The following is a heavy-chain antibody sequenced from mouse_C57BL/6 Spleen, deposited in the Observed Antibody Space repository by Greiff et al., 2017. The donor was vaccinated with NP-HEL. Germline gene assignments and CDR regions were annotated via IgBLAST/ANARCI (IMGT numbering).Heavy chain of an antibody. D-gene: IGHD2-2*01. J-gene: IGHJ1*03. V-gene: IGHV1-62-2*01. Sequence: QVQLQQSGAELVKPGASVKLSCKASGYTFTEYTIHWVKQRSGQGLEWIGWFYPGSGGITYNEKFKDKATLTADKSSSTVYMELSRLTSEDSAVYVCARHEGGNGYDGGWDLEGWGTGTTVTVSS. CDR1: GYTFTEYT. CDR2: FYPGSGGI. CDR3: ARHEGGNGYDGGWDLEG.